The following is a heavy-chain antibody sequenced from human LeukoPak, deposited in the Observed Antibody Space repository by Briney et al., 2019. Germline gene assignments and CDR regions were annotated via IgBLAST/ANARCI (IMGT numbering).Heavy chain of an antibody. J-gene: IGHJ4*02. CDR3: ARVAYGGNSNFDY. CDR1: GGTFSSYA. Sequence: GASVKVSCKASGGTFSSYAISWVRQAPGQGLEWMGGIIPIFGTANYAQKFQGRVTITADESTSTAYMELSSLRSEDTAVYYCARVAYGGNSNFDYWGQGTLLTVSS. D-gene: IGHD4-23*01. CDR2: IIPIFGTA. V-gene: IGHV1-69*13.